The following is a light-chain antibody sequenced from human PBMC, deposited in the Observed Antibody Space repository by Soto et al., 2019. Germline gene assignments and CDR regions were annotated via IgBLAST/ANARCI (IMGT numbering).Light chain of an antibody. CDR1: QDISHY. Sequence: DIPMTQSPSSLSASVGDTVTITCRASQDISHYLAWYQKRPGKVPKLLIHTASILQSGVSSRFSASGSGTDFTLTISRLQPEDVATYYCQKYDRVPWTFGRGTKVEIK. V-gene: IGKV1-27*01. J-gene: IGKJ1*01. CDR3: QKYDRVPWT. CDR2: TAS.